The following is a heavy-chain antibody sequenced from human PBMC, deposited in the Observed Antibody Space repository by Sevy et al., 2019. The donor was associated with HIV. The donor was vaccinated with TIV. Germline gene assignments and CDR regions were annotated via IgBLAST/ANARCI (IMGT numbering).Heavy chain of an antibody. V-gene: IGHV4-61*01. CDR3: ARASSGWPPSKGKYFQH. CDR2: VYHTGST. CDR1: GVSVSSDTYY. D-gene: IGHD6-19*01. Sequence: SETLSLTCAVSGVSVSSDTYYWSWIRQPPGKGLEWIGYVYHTGSTNYSPSFKSRVTISVDTSKNQFSLRLFSVAAADTAVYYCARASSGWPPSKGKYFQHWGQGTLVTVSS. J-gene: IGHJ1*01.